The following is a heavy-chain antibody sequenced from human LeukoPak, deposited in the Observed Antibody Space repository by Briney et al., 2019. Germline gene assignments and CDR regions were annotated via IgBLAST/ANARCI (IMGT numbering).Heavy chain of an antibody. CDR2: IISFFGTT. CDR1: GGTFSNYA. J-gene: IGHJ5*02. Sequence: ASVKVSCKASGGTFSNYAINWVRQAPGQGLEWMGGIISFFGTTNYAQNFQGRVKITGDESTGTAYMELSSLRSEDTAVYYCGRDLRYDSSGHYYFPTPWGQGTRVTVSS. D-gene: IGHD3-22*01. V-gene: IGHV1-69*01. CDR3: GRDLRYDSSGHYYFPTP.